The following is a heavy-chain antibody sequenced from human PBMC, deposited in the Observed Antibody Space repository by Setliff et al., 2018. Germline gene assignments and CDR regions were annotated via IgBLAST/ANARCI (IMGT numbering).Heavy chain of an antibody. Sequence: GASVKVSCKASGYTFTVYYMHWVRQAPGQGLEGMGWNSAYAQKFQGRVTMTTDTPTSTAYMELRSLRSDDTAVYYCAREGVDTRSSTDYRYYMDLWGKGTTVTVS. D-gene: IGHD5-18*01. CDR2: NSA. CDR3: AREGVDTRSSTDYRYYMDL. CDR1: GYTFTVYY. J-gene: IGHJ6*03. V-gene: IGHV1-18*04.